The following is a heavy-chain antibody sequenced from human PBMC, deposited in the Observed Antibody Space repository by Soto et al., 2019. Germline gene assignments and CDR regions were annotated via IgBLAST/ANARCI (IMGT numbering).Heavy chain of an antibody. CDR3: ARDKDWAFDN. J-gene: IGHJ4*02. CDR2: INSDGSIT. Sequence: GGSLRLSCAASGFTFSSYWMHWVRQAPGKGLVWVSRINSDGSITSYADSVKGRFTVSRDNAQNSLSLQMNSLRVEDTGIYYCARDKDWAFDNWGQGTLVTVSS. D-gene: IGHD3-9*01. CDR1: GFTFSSYW. V-gene: IGHV3-74*01.